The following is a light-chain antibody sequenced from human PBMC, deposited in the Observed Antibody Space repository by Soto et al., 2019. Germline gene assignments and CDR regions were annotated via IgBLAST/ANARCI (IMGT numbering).Light chain of an antibody. J-gene: IGKJ1*01. CDR2: GAS. Sequence: EIVLTQSPGTLSLSPGERATLSCRASQSVPSDWLAWYRHKPGQAPRLLIYGASTRATGIPARFSGSGSGTEFTLTISSLQSEDFAVYYCQQYNNWPRTFGQGTKVEIK. CDR1: QSVPSD. CDR3: QQYNNWPRT. V-gene: IGKV3-15*01.